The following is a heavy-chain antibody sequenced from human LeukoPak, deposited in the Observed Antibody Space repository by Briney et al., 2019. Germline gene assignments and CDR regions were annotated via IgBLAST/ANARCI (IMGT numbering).Heavy chain of an antibody. D-gene: IGHD6-19*01. V-gene: IGHV4-31*03. CDR3: ARGQYSSGWYSVY. CDR2: IYYSGST. J-gene: IGHJ4*02. Sequence: SETLSLTCTVSGGSVSSGTYYWSWIRQPPGKGLEWIGYIYYSGSTYYNPSLKSRVTISVDTSKNQFSLKVSSVTAADTAVYYCARGQYSSGWYSVYWGQGILVTVSS. CDR1: GGSVSSGTYY.